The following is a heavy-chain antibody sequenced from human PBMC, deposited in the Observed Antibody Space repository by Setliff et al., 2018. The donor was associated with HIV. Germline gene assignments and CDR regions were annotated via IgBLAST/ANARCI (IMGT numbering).Heavy chain of an antibody. CDR1: GFTFSSAW. D-gene: IGHD3-3*01. CDR3: ARDYMYYNLYNGSTVYGMDV. V-gene: IGHV3-21*01. Sequence: PGGSLRLSCAASGFTFSSAWMGWVRQAPGRGLEWVSLISIGSGGAIDYADSVQGRFTISRDNSKNSLYLQMNSLRVEDTAVYYCARDYMYYNLYNGSTVYGMDVWGQGTTVTVSS. CDR2: ISIGSGGAI. J-gene: IGHJ6*02.